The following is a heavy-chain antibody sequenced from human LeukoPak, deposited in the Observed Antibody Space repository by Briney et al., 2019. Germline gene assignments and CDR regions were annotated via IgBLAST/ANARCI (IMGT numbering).Heavy chain of an antibody. V-gene: IGHV3-33*01. J-gene: IGHJ4*02. CDR3: ARAHCSTTSCYKDY. CDR1: GFTFSSYG. Sequence: PGGSLRLSCAASGFTFSSYGMHWVRQAPGKGLEWVAVIWYDGSNKYYADSVKGRFTISRDNSKNTLYLQMNSLRAEDTAVYYCARAHCSTTSCYKDYWGQGTLVTVSS. D-gene: IGHD2-2*02. CDR2: IWYDGSNK.